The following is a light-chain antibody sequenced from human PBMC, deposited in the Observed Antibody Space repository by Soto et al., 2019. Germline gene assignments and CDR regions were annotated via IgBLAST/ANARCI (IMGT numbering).Light chain of an antibody. CDR1: QSISTY. CDR2: GAS. J-gene: IGKJ1*01. CDR3: QQSSITPRS. V-gene: IGKV1-39*01. Sequence: DIRLTQSPPSLSASVGDRVTISCRASQSISTYSMWYQQKPGKAPNLLIYGASGLQNGVPSRFTGSGSGTEFSLTSSGLQPEDSGTYYCQQSSITPRSFGQGTKVDIK.